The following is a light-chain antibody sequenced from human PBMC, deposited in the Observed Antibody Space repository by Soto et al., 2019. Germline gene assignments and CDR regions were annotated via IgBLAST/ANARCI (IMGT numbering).Light chain of an antibody. CDR3: QQYNDWPPLT. Sequence: ETVLTQSPGSLSLSLGDRATLSCRASQTVSNSYLAWYQQKPGQAPRLLIYGTSSRATGIPDRFSGSGSGTEFTLTISNLQSEDFAVYYCQQYNDWPPLTFGGGTKVDIK. CDR2: GTS. CDR1: QTVSNSY. V-gene: IGKV3D-15*01. J-gene: IGKJ4*01.